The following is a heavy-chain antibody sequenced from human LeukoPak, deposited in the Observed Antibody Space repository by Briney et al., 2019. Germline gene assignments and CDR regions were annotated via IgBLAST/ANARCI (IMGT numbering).Heavy chain of an antibody. Sequence: GASVKVSCKASGRTFNNYAINWVRQAPGQGLEWRGAIFPLFETTNYAQGFRGRVTITADDSTSTAYMELNSLRTEDTAVYYCARGRESHGHYFHFWGQGTLVTVSS. J-gene: IGHJ4*02. CDR3: ARGRESHGHYFHF. CDR2: IFPLFETT. D-gene: IGHD1-26*01. CDR1: GRTFNNYA. V-gene: IGHV1-69*13.